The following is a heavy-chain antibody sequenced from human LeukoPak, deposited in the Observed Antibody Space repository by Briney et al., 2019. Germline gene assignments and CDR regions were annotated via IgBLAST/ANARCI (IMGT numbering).Heavy chain of an antibody. D-gene: IGHD3-16*01. J-gene: IGHJ6*03. CDR2: ISSSSSTI. CDR3: ARLGESPIYYYMDV. Sequence: GGSLRLSCAASGFTFSSYSMNWVRQAPGKGLEWVSYISSSSSTIYYADSVKGRFTISRDNAKNSLYLQMNSLRAEDTAVYYCARLGESPIYYYMDVWGKGTTVTVSS. CDR1: GFTFSSYS. V-gene: IGHV3-48*01.